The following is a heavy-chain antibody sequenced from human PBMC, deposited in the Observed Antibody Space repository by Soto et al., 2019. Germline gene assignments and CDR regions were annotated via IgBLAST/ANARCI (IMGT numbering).Heavy chain of an antibody. D-gene: IGHD3-22*01. Sequence: QVQLVQSGAEVKKPGSSVKVSCKASGGTFRSYAYSWLRRAPGQGLEGMGGILPLFGTPNYAHKFQGRVTISADESTSTAYMELSSLTSEDTDVYYCARRFRDDSSGYYFDSWGQGTLVTVSS. J-gene: IGHJ4*02. CDR1: GGTFRSYA. V-gene: IGHV1-69*01. CDR2: ILPLFGTP. CDR3: ARRFRDDSSGYYFDS.